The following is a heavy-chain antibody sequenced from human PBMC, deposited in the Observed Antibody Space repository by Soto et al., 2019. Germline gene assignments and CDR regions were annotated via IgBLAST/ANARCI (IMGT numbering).Heavy chain of an antibody. J-gene: IGHJ4*02. CDR1: LFSFSSYA. D-gene: IGHD1-26*01. CDR2: ISGSGGST. V-gene: IGHV3-23*01. CDR3: AKEPRLPLVGATNGYFDS. Sequence: EVQLLESGGGFVQPGGSLRLSCAASLFSFSSYAMTWVRQAPGKGLEWVSTISGSGGSTYYADSVKGRFTISRDNSKNTLYMQMNSLRAEDTAVYYCAKEPRLPLVGATNGYFDSWGQGTLVTVSS.